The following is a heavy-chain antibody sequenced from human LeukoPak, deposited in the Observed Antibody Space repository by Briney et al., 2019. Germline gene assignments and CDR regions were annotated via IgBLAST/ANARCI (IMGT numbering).Heavy chain of an antibody. J-gene: IGHJ4*02. CDR3: ARDLRAAAGQYYFDY. V-gene: IGHV1-2*02. Sequence: GASVKVSCKASGYTFTGYYMHWVRQASGQGLEWMGWINPNSGGTNYAQKFQGRVTMTRDTSISTAYMELSRLRSDDTAVCYCARDLRAAAGQYYFDYWGQGTLVTVSS. CDR1: GYTFTGYY. CDR2: INPNSGGT. D-gene: IGHD6-13*01.